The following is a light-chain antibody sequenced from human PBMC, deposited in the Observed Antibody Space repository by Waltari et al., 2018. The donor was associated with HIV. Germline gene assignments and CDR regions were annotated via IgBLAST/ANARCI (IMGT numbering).Light chain of an antibody. Sequence: DIQMTQSPSSLSTFVRGKVTITCRASQHINRYLNWYQQKPGKAPTLLFSSASILQSGGPSRFSGSGSGKQFVLIIDCLHPEDSATSFCQQTNSVPFIIGGGTKVQI. CDR3: QQTNSVPFI. CDR2: SAS. CDR1: QHINRY. J-gene: IGKJ4*01. V-gene: IGKV1-39*01.